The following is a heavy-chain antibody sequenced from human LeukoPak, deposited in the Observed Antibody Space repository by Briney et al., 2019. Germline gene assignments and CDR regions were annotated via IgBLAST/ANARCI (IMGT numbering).Heavy chain of an antibody. D-gene: IGHD6-19*01. CDR3: ARHASWLATDY. J-gene: IGHJ4*02. V-gene: IGHV3-23*01. CDR1: GFTFSSYA. Sequence: AGGSLRLSCAASGFTFSSYAMSWVRQAPGKGLEWVSAISGRGSTIYYAESVKGRFTISRDNAKNSLYLQMNSLRAEDTAVYYCARHASWLATDYWGQGTLVTVSS. CDR2: ISGRGSTI.